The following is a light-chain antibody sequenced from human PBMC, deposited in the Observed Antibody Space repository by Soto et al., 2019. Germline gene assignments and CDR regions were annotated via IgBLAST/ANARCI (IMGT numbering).Light chain of an antibody. V-gene: IGKV1-5*01. CDR1: QSIGSS. J-gene: IGKJ1*01. CDR3: QQYNGYSRT. CDR2: DAS. Sequence: DIQMTQSPCTLSASVGDRVTITCRASQSIGSSLAWYQQKPGKAPNLLISDASSLERGVPSRFSGSGSGTEFTLTIRSLQPDDFATYYCQQYNGYSRTFGQGTKVDIK.